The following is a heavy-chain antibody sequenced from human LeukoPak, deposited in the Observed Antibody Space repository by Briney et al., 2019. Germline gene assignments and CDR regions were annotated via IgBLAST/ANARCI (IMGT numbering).Heavy chain of an antibody. J-gene: IGHJ3*02. V-gene: IGHV3-9*01. CDR2: ISWNSGSI. D-gene: IGHD3-22*01. CDR1: GFTFDDYA. CDR3: AKDQSPYYYDSNAADAFDI. Sequence: GGSLRLSCAASGFTFDDYAMHWVRQAPGKGLEWVSGISWNSGSIGYADSVKGRFTISRDNAKNSLYLQMNSLRAEDTALYYCAKDQSPYYYDSNAADAFDIWGQGTMVTVSS.